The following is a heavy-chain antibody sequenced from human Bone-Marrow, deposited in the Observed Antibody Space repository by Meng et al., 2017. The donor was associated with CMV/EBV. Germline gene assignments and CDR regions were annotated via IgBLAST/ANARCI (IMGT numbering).Heavy chain of an antibody. V-gene: IGHV1-18*01. CDR3: ARDPATYDILTSSPPHGGVDY. CDR2: ISAYNGNT. Sequence: ASVKVSCKASGYTFSDFGIFWARQAPGQGLEWMGWISAYNGNTNYAQNLQGRVTMTTDTSTSTAYMELSSLRSEDTAVYYCARDPATYDILTSSPPHGGVDYWGHGTLVTVSS. D-gene: IGHD3-9*01. J-gene: IGHJ4*01. CDR1: GYTFSDFG.